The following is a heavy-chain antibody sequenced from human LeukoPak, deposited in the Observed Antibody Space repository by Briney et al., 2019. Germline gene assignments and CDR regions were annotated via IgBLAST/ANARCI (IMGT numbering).Heavy chain of an antibody. CDR2: ISSSSSYI. J-gene: IGHJ6*02. D-gene: IGHD3-9*01. CDR3: VRDPSGARYFDWLSPTYYYGMDV. V-gene: IGHV3-21*01. CDR1: GFTFSSYS. Sequence: GGSLRLSCAASGFTFSSYSMNWVRQAPGKGLEWVSSISSSSSYIYYADSVKGRLTISRDNAKNSLYLQMNSLRAEDTAVYYCVRDPSGARYFDWLSPTYYYGMDVWGQGTTVTVSS.